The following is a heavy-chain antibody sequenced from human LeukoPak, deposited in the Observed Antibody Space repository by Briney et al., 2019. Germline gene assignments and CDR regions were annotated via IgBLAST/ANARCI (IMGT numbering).Heavy chain of an antibody. V-gene: IGHV3-23*01. CDR3: ARDEGSSGNDY. J-gene: IGHJ4*02. CDR1: GFTFSSYA. Sequence: GGSLRLSCAASGFTFSSYAMSWVRQAPGKGLEWVSAISGSGGSTYYADSVKGRFTISRDNSKNTLYLQMNSLRAEDTALYYCARDEGSSGNDYWGQGTLVTVSS. D-gene: IGHD3-22*01. CDR2: ISGSGGST.